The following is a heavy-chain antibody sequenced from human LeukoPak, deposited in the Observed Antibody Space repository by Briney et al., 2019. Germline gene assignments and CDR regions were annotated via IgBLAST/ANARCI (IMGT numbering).Heavy chain of an antibody. Sequence: GGSLRLSCAASGFTFSDYYMSWIRQAPGKGLEWVSYISSSGSTIYYADSVKGRFTTSRDNAKNSLYLQMNSLRAEDTAVYYCARVLSGWSPIADAFDIWGQGTMVTVSS. V-gene: IGHV3-11*04. CDR1: GFTFSDYY. CDR3: ARVLSGWSPIADAFDI. J-gene: IGHJ3*02. CDR2: ISSSGSTI. D-gene: IGHD6-19*01.